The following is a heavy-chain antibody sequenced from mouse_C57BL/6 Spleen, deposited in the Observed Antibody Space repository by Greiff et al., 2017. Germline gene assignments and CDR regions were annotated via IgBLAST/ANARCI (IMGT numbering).Heavy chain of an antibody. CDR3: TGPYYYGSSSFNY. CDR2: IRLKSDNYAT. CDR1: GFTFSNYW. V-gene: IGHV6-3*01. Sequence: EVKLQESGGGLVQPGGSMKLSCVASGFTFSNYWMNWVRQSPEKGLEWVAQIRLKSDNYATHYAESVKGRFTISRDDSKSSVYLQMNNLRAEDTGIYYCTGPYYYGSSSFNYWGQGTTLTVSS. J-gene: IGHJ2*01. D-gene: IGHD1-1*01.